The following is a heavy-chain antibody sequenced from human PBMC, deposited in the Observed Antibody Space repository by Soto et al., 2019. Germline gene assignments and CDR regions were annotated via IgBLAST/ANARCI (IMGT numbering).Heavy chain of an antibody. CDR1: GFTFSSYS. J-gene: IGHJ4*02. Sequence: EVQLVESGGGLVKPGGSLRLSCAASGFTFSSYSMNWVRQPQGKGLQWVSSISSISTYIYYADSVKGRFTISRDNAKNSLYLQMNSLRAEDTAVYYCARGTNYYDSSVYYGYWGQGTLVTVSS. V-gene: IGHV3-21*01. CDR3: ARGTNYYDSSVYYGY. D-gene: IGHD3-22*01. CDR2: ISSISTYI.